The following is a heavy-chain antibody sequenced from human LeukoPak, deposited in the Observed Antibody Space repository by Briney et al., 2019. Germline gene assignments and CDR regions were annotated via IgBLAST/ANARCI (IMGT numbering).Heavy chain of an antibody. CDR2: INPSGGST. D-gene: IGHD3-10*01. CDR1: GYTFTSYY. Sequence: ASVKVSCKASGYTFTSYYMHWVRQAPGQGLEWMGIINPSGGSTSYAQKFQGRVTMTRDTSTSTVYMELSSLRSEDTAVYYCARGSESTMVPFSAPLWGQGTMVTVSS. CDR3: ARGSESTMVPFSAPL. J-gene: IGHJ3*01. V-gene: IGHV1-46*01.